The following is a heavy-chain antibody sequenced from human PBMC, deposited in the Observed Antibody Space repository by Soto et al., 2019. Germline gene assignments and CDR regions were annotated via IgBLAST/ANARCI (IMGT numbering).Heavy chain of an antibody. D-gene: IGHD5-12*01. CDR2: ISSSSSYT. Sequence: PGGSLRLSCVASGFTFSDYYMSWIRQAPGKGLEWVSYISSSSSYTNYADSVKGRFTISRDNAKNSLYLQMNSLRAEDTAVYYCARDHHRYSAYDYADYWGQGTLVTVSS. CDR1: GFTFSDYY. CDR3: ARDHHRYSAYDYADY. J-gene: IGHJ4*02. V-gene: IGHV3-11*05.